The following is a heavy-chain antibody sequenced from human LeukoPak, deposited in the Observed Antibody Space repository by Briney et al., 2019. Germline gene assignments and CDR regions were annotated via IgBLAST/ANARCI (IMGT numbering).Heavy chain of an antibody. D-gene: IGHD3-22*01. CDR1: GFTFNNYG. CDR2: ISPDGTNK. CDR3: AKERQDYYDNRGYFDFDY. Sequence: GGSLRLSCAASGFTFNNYGMHWVRQAPGKGLEWVAIISPDGTNKYSADSVKGRFTISRDNSKNTLYLQMNSLRTEDTAVYYCAKERQDYYDNRGYFDFDYWGQGTLVTVSS. V-gene: IGHV3-30*18. J-gene: IGHJ4*02.